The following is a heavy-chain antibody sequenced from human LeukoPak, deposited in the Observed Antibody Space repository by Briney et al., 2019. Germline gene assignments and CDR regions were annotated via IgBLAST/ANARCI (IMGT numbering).Heavy chain of an antibody. CDR3: ARDRGRAGPFDP. J-gene: IGHJ5*02. CDR1: GFTVSSNY. V-gene: IGHV3-53*01. Sequence: GGSLRLSCAASGFTVSSNYMSWVRQAPGKGLEWVSVIYSGGSTYYADSVKGRFTISRDNPKNTLYLQMNSLRAEDTAVYYCARDRGRAGPFDPWGQGTLVTVSS. D-gene: IGHD1-26*01. CDR2: IYSGGST.